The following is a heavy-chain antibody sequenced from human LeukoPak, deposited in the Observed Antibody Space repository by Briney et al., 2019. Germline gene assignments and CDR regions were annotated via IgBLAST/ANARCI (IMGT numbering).Heavy chain of an antibody. V-gene: IGHV1-2*02. J-gene: IGHJ4*02. D-gene: IGHD3-22*01. CDR2: INPNSGGT. CDR3: ARELYDSSGYYRY. CDR1: GYTFTGYY. Sequence: ASVKVSCKASGYTFTGYYMHWVRQAPGQGLEWMGWINPNSGGTNYAQKFQGRVTMTRDTSIGTAYMELSRLRSDDTAVYYCARELYDSSGYYRYWGQGTLVTVSS.